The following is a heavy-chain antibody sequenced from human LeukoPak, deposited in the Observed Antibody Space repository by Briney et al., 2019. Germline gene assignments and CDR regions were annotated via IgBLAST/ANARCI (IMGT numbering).Heavy chain of an antibody. CDR2: INHSGST. CDR1: GGSFSGYY. Sequence: PSETLSLTCAVYGGSFSGYYWSWIRQPPGKGLEWIGEINHSGSTNYNPSLKSRVTISVDTSKNQFSLKLSSVTAEDTAVYHCARHSGPPRYYYDSSGYYYFDYWGQGTLVTVSS. CDR3: ARHSGPPRYYYDSSGYYYFDY. V-gene: IGHV4-34*01. D-gene: IGHD3-22*01. J-gene: IGHJ4*02.